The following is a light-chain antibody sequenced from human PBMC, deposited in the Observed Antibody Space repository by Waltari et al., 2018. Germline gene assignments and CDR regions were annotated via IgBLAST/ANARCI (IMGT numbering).Light chain of an antibody. V-gene: IGKV2-28*01. CDR3: MQALQTPFT. J-gene: IGKJ3*01. CDR1: QSLLSSNGYNY. CDR2: YGS. Sequence: DIVMTQTPLSLPVTLGEPASISCRSSQSLLSSNGYNYLNWYLQKPGQSPQLLIHYGSNRASGVPDRFSGSGSGTDFTLKISRVEAEDVGVYYCMQALQTPFTFGPGTKLDIK.